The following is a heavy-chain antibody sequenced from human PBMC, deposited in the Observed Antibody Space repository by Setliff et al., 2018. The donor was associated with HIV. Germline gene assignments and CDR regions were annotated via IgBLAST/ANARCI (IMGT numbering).Heavy chain of an antibody. CDR3: ARGQFRLRPDSLDL. D-gene: IGHD2-21*01. CDR1: GFTFSNDW. J-gene: IGHJ3*01. Sequence: PGGSLRLSCAASGFTFSNDWMSWVRQAPGKGLEWVAVLWYDGGKKHYADALKGRFTISRDDSKNTLYLQLNSLRAEDTALYYCARGQFRLRPDSLDLWGQGTLVTVSS. CDR2: LWYDGGKK. V-gene: IGHV3-33*08.